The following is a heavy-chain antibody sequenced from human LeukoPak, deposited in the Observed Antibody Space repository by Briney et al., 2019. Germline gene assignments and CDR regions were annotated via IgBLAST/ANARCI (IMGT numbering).Heavy chain of an antibody. Sequence: GGSLRLSCAASGFTFSSYAMSWVRQAPGKGLEWVSAISGSGGSTYYADSVKGRFTISRDNSKNTLYLQMNSLRAEDTAVYYCAKDLFVSDCSSTSCYDAFDIWGQGTMVTVSS. CDR3: AKDLFVSDCSSTSCYDAFDI. CDR2: ISGSGGST. CDR1: GFTFSSYA. D-gene: IGHD2-2*01. V-gene: IGHV3-23*01. J-gene: IGHJ3*02.